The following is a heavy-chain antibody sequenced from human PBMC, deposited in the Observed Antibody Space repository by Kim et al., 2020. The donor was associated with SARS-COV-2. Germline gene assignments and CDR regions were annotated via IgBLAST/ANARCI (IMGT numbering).Heavy chain of an antibody. CDR2: ISSSSSYI. D-gene: IGHD3-22*01. CDR1: GFPFSSYS. CDR3: ARGGADYDTSGYYGWQNWFDP. J-gene: IGHJ5*02. V-gene: IGHV3-21*01. Sequence: GGSLRLSCAGSGFPFSSYSMNWVRQAPGKGLEWVSSISSSSSYIYYADSVKGRFTISRDNAKNSLYLQMNSLRAEDTAVYYCARGGADYDTSGYYGWQNWFDPWGQGTLVTVSS.